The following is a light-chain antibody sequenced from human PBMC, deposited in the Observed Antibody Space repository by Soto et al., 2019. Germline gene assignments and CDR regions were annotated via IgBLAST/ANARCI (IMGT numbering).Light chain of an antibody. CDR3: SSYTTTDTLVV. J-gene: IGLJ3*02. V-gene: IGLV2-14*03. Sequence: QSALTQPASVSGSPGQSISISCTGTTTDVGAYNYVSWYQHHPGKAPKVLIYDVTKRPSGVSNRFSGSKSGYTASLTISGLQAEDEADYYCSSYTTTDTLVVFGGGTQLTVL. CDR2: DVT. CDR1: TTDVGAYNY.